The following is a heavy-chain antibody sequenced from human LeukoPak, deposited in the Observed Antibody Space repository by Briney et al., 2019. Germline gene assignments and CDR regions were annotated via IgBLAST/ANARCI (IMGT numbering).Heavy chain of an antibody. Sequence: GASVKVSCKASGGTFSSYAISWVRQAPGQGLEWMGGIIPIFGTANYAQKFQGRVTITADKTTSTAYMELSSLRSEDTAVYYCARERRWLQAYFDYWGQGTLVTVS. J-gene: IGHJ4*02. CDR1: GGTFSSYA. D-gene: IGHD5-24*01. CDR3: ARERRWLQAYFDY. CDR2: IIPIFGTA. V-gene: IGHV1-69*06.